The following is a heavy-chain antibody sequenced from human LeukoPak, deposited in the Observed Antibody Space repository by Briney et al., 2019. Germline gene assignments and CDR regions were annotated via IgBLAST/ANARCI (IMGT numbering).Heavy chain of an antibody. V-gene: IGHV3-66*02. J-gene: IGHJ3*02. CDR1: GFTVSSNY. Sequence: GGSLRLSCAASGFTVSSNYMSWVRQAPGKGLEWVSVIYSGGSTYYADSVKGRFTISRDNSKNTLYLQMNSRRAEDTAVYYCARGEIGYCSSTSCYTMPLDIWGQGTMVTVSS. D-gene: IGHD2-2*02. CDR3: ARGEIGYCSSTSCYTMPLDI. CDR2: IYSGGST.